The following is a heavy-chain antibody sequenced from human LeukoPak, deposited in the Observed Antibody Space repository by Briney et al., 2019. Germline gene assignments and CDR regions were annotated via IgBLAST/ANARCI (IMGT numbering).Heavy chain of an antibody. CDR2: TDTDSTYT. J-gene: IGHJ4*02. CDR1: GFPFDTFT. Sequence: GGSLRLSCERSGFPFDTFTVIWVGPAPGRGLAWVSSTDTDSTYTQDADSVKGRVTVSKHNAENSVFVEMKSLRLDYTATYFCVRDRYGRNASSTFDFWGRGIMVTVSS. CDR3: VRDRYGRNASSTFDF. V-gene: IGHV3-21*06. D-gene: IGHD5/OR15-5a*01.